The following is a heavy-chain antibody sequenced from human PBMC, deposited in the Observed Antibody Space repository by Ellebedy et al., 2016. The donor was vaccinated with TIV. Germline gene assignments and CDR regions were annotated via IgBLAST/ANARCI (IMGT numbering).Heavy chain of an antibody. Sequence: SETLSLTCAVYGGSFSGYYWSWICQPPGKGLEWIGEINHSGSTNYNPSLKSRVTISVDTSKNQFSLKLSSVTAADTAVYYCARGGSGSYFRYHYYGMDVWGQGTTVTVSS. CDR2: INHSGST. D-gene: IGHD3-10*01. V-gene: IGHV4-34*01. CDR1: GGSFSGYY. CDR3: ARGGSGSYFRYHYYGMDV. J-gene: IGHJ6*02.